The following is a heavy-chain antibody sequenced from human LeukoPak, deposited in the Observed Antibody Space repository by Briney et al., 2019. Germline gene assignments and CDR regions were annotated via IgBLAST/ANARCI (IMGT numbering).Heavy chain of an antibody. CDR2: FYYNGNI. J-gene: IGHJ5*02. Sequence: SETLSLTCTVSGASISDYYWSWIRQSPGKGLHWIGYFYYNGNINYYPSLRSRVPMSIDTSKNHFSLRLTSVTAADTAIYYCARHASQGDNFCGPGGEGTRVSVPT. CDR3: ARHASQGDNFCGP. V-gene: IGHV4-59*08. CDR1: GASISDYY. D-gene: IGHD3-16*01.